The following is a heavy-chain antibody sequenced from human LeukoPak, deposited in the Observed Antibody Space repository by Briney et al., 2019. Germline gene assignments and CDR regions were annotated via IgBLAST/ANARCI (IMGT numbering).Heavy chain of an antibody. CDR2: ISNSGDRT. CDR1: GFTFSTYA. Sequence: GGSLRLSCAASGFTFSTYAMSWVRQAPGKGLEWVSGISNSGDRTYYADSAKGRFTISRDNSKNTLLLQMNSLRADDTAVYYCAKDRGALVVVGSRYFDNWGQGTLVSVSS. D-gene: IGHD2-15*01. V-gene: IGHV3-23*01. CDR3: AKDRGALVVVGSRYFDN. J-gene: IGHJ4*02.